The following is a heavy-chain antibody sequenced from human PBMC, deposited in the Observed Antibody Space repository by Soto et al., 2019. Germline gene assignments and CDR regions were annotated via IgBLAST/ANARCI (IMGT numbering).Heavy chain of an antibody. CDR1: GGSISSGDYY. J-gene: IGHJ4*02. D-gene: IGHD4-17*01. Sequence: SETLSLTCTVSGGSISSGDYYWSWIRQPPGKGLEWIGYIYYSGSTYYNPSLKSRVTISVDTSKNQFSLKLSSVTAADTAVYYCARRGANYYGDSNWGQGTLVTVSS. CDR3: ARRGANYYGDSN. V-gene: IGHV4-30-4*01. CDR2: IYYSGST.